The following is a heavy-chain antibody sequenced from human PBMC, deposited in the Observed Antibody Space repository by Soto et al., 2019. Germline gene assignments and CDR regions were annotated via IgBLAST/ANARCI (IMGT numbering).Heavy chain of an antibody. CDR2: IYWNDDQ. J-gene: IGHJ4*02. CDR1: DFSLTTRGVG. V-gene: IGHV2-5*01. D-gene: IGHD3-10*01. Sequence: SGPTLVNPTQPLTLTCNFSDFSLTTRGVGVGWIRQPPGKALGWVALIYWNDDQRYNPSLKSRLTVTKDTSKNHVVLTMTNVDPLDTATYYCTHRSPAYGHDFWGPGTLVTVSS. CDR3: THRSPAYGHDF.